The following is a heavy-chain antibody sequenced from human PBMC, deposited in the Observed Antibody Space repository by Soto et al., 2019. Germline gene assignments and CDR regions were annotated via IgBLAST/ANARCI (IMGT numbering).Heavy chain of an antibody. CDR3: ARDSHRTGLFDP. CDR2: IYYSGST. D-gene: IGHD7-27*01. CDR1: GGSVNSGSYY. Sequence: QVQLQESGPGLVKPSETLSLTCTVSGGSVNSGSYYWSWIRQPPGKGLEWIGYIYYSGSTNYNPSLKSRVTISVDTSKNHLSLKLSSVTAADTAVYYCARDSHRTGLFDPWGQGTLVTVSS. J-gene: IGHJ5*02. V-gene: IGHV4-61*01.